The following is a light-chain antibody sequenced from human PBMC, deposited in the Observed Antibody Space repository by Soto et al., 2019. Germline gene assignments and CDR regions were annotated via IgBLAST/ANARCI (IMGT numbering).Light chain of an antibody. CDR1: QSISSG. CDR2: DAS. J-gene: IGKJ1*01. CDR3: QQYNNWPTWT. V-gene: IGKV1-5*01. Sequence: DIQMTQSPSTLSASLGDRVTITCRASQSISSGLAWYQQKPGKAPKVLIYDASSLQSGVPSRFSGSGSGTEFTLTISSLQAEDSAVYFCQQYNNWPTWTFGQGTKVDIK.